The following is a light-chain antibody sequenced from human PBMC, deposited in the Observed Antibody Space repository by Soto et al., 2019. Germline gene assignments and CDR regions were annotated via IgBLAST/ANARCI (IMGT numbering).Light chain of an antibody. Sequence: EIVLTQSPGTLSLSPGERGTLSCRASQSVSSSYLAWYQQKPGQAPRLLIYGASIRATGIPDRFSGSGSGTDFPLTISRLEPEDFAVYYCQQYHSSLWTFGQGTKVEIK. J-gene: IGKJ1*01. V-gene: IGKV3-20*01. CDR2: GAS. CDR3: QQYHSSLWT. CDR1: QSVSSSY.